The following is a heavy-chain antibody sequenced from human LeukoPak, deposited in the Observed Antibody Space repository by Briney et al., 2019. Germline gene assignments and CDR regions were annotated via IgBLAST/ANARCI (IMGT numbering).Heavy chain of an antibody. CDR3: ARDPDGYCSSTSCY. J-gene: IGHJ4*02. CDR2: IYSGGST. CDR1: GFTVSSNY. Sequence: PGGSLRLSCAASGFTVSSNYMSWVRQAPGKGLEWVSVIYSGGSTYYADSVKGRFTISRDNSKNTLYLQMNSLRAEDTAVYYCARDPDGYCSSTSCYWGQGTLVTVSS. V-gene: IGHV3-66*01. D-gene: IGHD2-2*01.